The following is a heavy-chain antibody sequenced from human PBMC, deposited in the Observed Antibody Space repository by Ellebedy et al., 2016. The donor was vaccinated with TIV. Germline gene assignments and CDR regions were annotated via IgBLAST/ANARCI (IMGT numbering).Heavy chain of an antibody. D-gene: IGHD6-19*01. CDR1: GDSVSTDIG. CDR2: TYYRSKWNN. J-gene: IGHJ5*02. Sequence: SQTLSLTCVISGDSVSTDIGWNWIRQSPSRGLEWLGRTYYRSKWNNDYAVSLKSRITINPDTSKNQFSLQLNSVTPEDTAVYYCARAGGSGHNWFDPWGQGTLVTVSS. V-gene: IGHV6-1*01. CDR3: ARAGGSGHNWFDP.